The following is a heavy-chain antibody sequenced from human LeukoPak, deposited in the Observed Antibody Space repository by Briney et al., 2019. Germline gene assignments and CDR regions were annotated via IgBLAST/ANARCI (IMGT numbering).Heavy chain of an antibody. V-gene: IGHV3-21*01. D-gene: IGHD4-17*01. CDR3: ARPTTVTTISADAFDI. CDR2: ISSGGTYK. J-gene: IGHJ3*02. CDR1: GFTVSSSY. Sequence: GGSLRLSCAASGFTVSSSYMNWVRQAPGKGLEWVSSISSGGTYKYYADSVKGRFTISRDNAQNSLYLQMNSLRAEDSSVYYCARPTTVTTISADAFDIWGQGTMVTVSS.